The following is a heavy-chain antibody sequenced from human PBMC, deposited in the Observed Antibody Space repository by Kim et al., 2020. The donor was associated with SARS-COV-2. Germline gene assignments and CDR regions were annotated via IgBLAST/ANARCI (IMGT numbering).Heavy chain of an antibody. V-gene: IGHV3-23*01. J-gene: IGHJ4*02. D-gene: IGHD5-12*01. CDR3: AKVSVVATRKGYYFDY. Sequence: CVEGRFTIARDNTKNTLYLQMNSLRAEDTAVYYCAKVSVVATRKGYYFDYWGQGTLVTVSS.